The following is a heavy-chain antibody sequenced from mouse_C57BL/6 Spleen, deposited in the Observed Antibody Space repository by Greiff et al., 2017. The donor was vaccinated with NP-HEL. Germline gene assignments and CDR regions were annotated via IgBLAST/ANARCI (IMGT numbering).Heavy chain of an antibody. CDR2: IWRGGST. J-gene: IGHJ4*01. Sequence: VQLQQSGPGLVQPSQSLSITCTVSGFSLTSYGVHWVRQSPGKGLEWLGVIWRGGSTDYNAAFMSRLSITKDNSKSQVFFKMNSLQADDTAIYYCAKKSSSTIVTTYYYAMDYWGQGTSVTVSS. CDR1: GFSLTSYG. V-gene: IGHV2-5*01. D-gene: IGHD2-5*01. CDR3: AKKSSSTIVTTYYYAMDY.